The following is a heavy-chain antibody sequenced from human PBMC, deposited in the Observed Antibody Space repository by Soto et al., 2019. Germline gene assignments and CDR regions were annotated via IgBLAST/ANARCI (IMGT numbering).Heavy chain of an antibody. CDR2: ISGSGGST. CDR3: AKDRGSGSTSWYNGWFDP. CDR1: GFTFSSYA. Sequence: GGLRLSCAASGFTFSSYAMSWVRQAPGKGLEWVSAISGSGGSTYYADSVKGRFTISRDNSKNTLYLQMNSLRAEDTAVYYCAKDRGSGSTSWYNGWFDPWGQGTLVTVSS. J-gene: IGHJ5*02. V-gene: IGHV3-23*01. D-gene: IGHD2-2*02.